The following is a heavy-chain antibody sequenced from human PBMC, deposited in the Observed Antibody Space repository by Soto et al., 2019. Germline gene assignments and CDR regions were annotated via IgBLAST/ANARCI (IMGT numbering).Heavy chain of an antibody. CDR1: GFTFSSSW. CDR2: INSDGSTT. CDR3: ARVNPGYSYVNY. V-gene: IGHV3-74*01. Sequence: EVQLVESGGGLVQPGGSLRLSCAAPGFTFSSSWMLWVRQAPGKGLVWVSRINSDGSTTSYADSVKGRFTISRDNAKNTLYLQMNSLRAEDTAVYYCARVNPGYSYVNYWGQGTLVTVSS. J-gene: IGHJ4*02. D-gene: IGHD5-18*01.